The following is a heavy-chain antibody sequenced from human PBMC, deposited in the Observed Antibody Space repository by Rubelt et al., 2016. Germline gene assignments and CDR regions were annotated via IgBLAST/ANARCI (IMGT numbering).Heavy chain of an antibody. Sequence: VSGGSISSSSYYWGWIRQPPGKGLEWIGSIYYSGSTYYNPSLKSRVTISVDTSKNQFSLKLSSVTAADTAVYYCARELLYYYGSGTYYFDYWGQGTLVTVSS. CDR1: GGSISSSSYY. V-gene: IGHV4-39*07. D-gene: IGHD3-10*01. CDR3: ARELLYYYGSGTYYFDY. J-gene: IGHJ4*02. CDR2: IYYSGST.